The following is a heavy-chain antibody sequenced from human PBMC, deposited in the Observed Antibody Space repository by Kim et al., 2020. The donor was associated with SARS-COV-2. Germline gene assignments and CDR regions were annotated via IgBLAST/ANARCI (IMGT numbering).Heavy chain of an antibody. CDR3: ARQGYRSGWYSV. V-gene: IGHV4-39*01. Sequence: YYTPSLKSRVPISVDTSKNQFSLKLSSVTAADTAVYYCARQGYRSGWYSVWGQGALVTVSS. D-gene: IGHD6-19*01. J-gene: IGHJ4*02.